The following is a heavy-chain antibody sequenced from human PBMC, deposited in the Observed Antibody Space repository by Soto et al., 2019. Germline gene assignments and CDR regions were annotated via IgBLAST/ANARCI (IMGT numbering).Heavy chain of an antibody. CDR2: IYYSGAT. J-gene: IGHJ4*02. Sequence: TLSLTCTVSGDSMGTGGHYYNWIRQVPGKGLEWIGYIYYSGATHYSPSLRPRATISRDTSKNQFSLTLISVTAADTALYYCARDKDRRPTVWGYWGQGIQVTVSS. CDR1: GDSMGTGGHY. D-gene: IGHD7-27*01. CDR3: ARDKDRRPTVWGY. V-gene: IGHV4-31*03.